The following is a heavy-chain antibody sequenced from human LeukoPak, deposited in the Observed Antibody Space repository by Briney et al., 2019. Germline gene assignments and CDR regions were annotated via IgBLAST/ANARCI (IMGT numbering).Heavy chain of an antibody. V-gene: IGHV1-18*01. CDR2: ISAYNGNT. CDR1: GYTFTSYG. D-gene: IGHD5-12*01. Sequence: ASVKVSCKASGYTFTSYGISWVRQAPGQGLEWMGWISAYNGNTNYAQKLQGRVTMTTDTSTSTAYMELRSLRSDDTAVYYCAREVEGGYGAAIAVAAFDIWGQGTMVTVSS. J-gene: IGHJ3*02. CDR3: AREVEGGYGAAIAVAAFDI.